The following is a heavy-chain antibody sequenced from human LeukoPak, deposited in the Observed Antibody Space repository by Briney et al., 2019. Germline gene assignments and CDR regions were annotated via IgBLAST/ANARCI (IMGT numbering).Heavy chain of an antibody. CDR3: AKDGWYSPFDY. J-gene: IGHJ4*02. Sequence: PSETLSLTCAVYGGSFSGYYWSWIRQPPGKGLEWIGEINHSGSTNYNPSLKSRVTISVDTSKNQFSLKLSSVTAADTAVYYCAKDGWYSPFDYWGQGTLVTVSS. D-gene: IGHD6-19*01. V-gene: IGHV4-34*01. CDR1: GGSFSGYY. CDR2: INHSGST.